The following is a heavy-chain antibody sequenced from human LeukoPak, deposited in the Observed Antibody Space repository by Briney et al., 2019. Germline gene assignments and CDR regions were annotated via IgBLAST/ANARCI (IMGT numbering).Heavy chain of an antibody. J-gene: IGHJ4*02. D-gene: IGHD3-3*01. Sequence: GGSLRLSCAASGFTFSSYAMHWVRQAPGKGLEWVAVISYDGSNKYYADSVKGRFTISRDNSKNTLYLQMNSLRAEDTAVHYXXXXXXFSKYYFDYWGQGTLVTVSS. V-gene: IGHV3-30-3*01. CDR3: XXXXXFSKYYFDY. CDR1: GFTFSSYA. CDR2: ISYDGSNK.